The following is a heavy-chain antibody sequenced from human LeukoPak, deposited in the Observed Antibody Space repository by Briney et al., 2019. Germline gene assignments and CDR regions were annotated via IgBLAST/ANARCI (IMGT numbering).Heavy chain of an antibody. D-gene: IGHD5-18*01. CDR2: IYHSGST. V-gene: IGHV4-38-2*01. Sequence: SETLSLTCAVSGYSISSGYYWGWIRPPPGKGLEWIGIIYHSGSTYYNPSLKSRVTISVDTSKNQFSLKLSSVTAADTAVYYCARAPSGYSYGRFDYWGQGTLVTVSS. J-gene: IGHJ4*02. CDR3: ARAPSGYSYGRFDY. CDR1: GYSISSGYY.